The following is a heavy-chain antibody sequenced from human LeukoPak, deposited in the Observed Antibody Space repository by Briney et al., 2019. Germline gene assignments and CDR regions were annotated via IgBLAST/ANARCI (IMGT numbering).Heavy chain of an antibody. CDR2: IWYDGSNK. J-gene: IGHJ5*02. Sequence: GGSLRVSCAASGFTFSSYAMSWVRQAPGKGLEWVAVIWYDGSNKFYADSVKGRFTISRDNSKNTLYLQMNSLRAEDTAVYYCAREYSAGWFDPWGQGTLVTVSS. CDR1: GFTFSSYA. V-gene: IGHV3-33*08. D-gene: IGHD6-13*01. CDR3: AREYSAGWFDP.